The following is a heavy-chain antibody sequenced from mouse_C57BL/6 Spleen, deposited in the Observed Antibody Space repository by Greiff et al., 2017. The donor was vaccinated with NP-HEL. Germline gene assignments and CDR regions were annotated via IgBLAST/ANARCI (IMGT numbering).Heavy chain of an antibody. V-gene: IGHV1-52*01. CDR3: TVRITTGYAMDY. J-gene: IGHJ4*01. Sequence: QVQLQQPGAELVRPGSSVKLSCKASGYTFTSYWMHWVKQRPIQGLEWIGNIDPSDSETHYNQKFKDKATLTVDKSSSTAYMQLSSLTSEDSAVYYCTVRITTGYAMDYWGQGTSVTVSS. CDR2: IDPSDSET. D-gene: IGHD2-4*01. CDR1: GYTFTSYW.